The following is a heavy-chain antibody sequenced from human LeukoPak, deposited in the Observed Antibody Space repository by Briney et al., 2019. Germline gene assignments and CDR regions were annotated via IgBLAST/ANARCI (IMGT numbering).Heavy chain of an antibody. CDR1: GFTFSSYA. CDR3: AKAQGYSYGYHWFDP. Sequence: PGGSLRLSCAASGFTFSSYAMHWVRQAPGKGLEWVAVISYDGSNKYYADSVKGRFTISRDNSKNTLYLQMNSLRAEDTAVYYCAKAQGYSYGYHWFDPWGQGTLVTVSS. D-gene: IGHD5-18*01. CDR2: ISYDGSNK. J-gene: IGHJ5*02. V-gene: IGHV3-30-3*01.